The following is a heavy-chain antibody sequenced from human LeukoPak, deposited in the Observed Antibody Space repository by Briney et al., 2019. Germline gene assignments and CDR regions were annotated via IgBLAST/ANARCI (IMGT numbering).Heavy chain of an antibody. J-gene: IGHJ4*02. D-gene: IGHD4-17*01. V-gene: IGHV1-24*01. CDR2: FDPEDGET. CDR3: ATSSNYGDYEAFDY. CDR1: GYTLTELS. Sequence: GASVKVSCKVSGYTLTELSMHWVRQAPGKGLEWMGGFDPEDGETIYAQKFQGRVTMTEDTSTDTAYMELSSLRSEDMAVYYCATSSNYGDYEAFDYWGQGTLVTVSS.